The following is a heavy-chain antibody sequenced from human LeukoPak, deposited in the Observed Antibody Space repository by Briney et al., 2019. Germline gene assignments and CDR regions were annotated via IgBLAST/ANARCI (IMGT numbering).Heavy chain of an antibody. CDR2: ISFDGGNE. D-gene: IGHD3-10*01. CDR1: GFTFKSYG. CDR3: AKGLSRVRGLTYYGMDV. Sequence: GGSLRLSCAASGFTFKSYGMHCVRQAPGKWLEWVAVISFDGGNEYYADSVKGRFSISRDKSNNTLYLQMSSLRAEDTAVYYCAKGLSRVRGLTYYGMDVWGRGTTVAVSS. J-gene: IGHJ6*04. V-gene: IGHV3-30*18.